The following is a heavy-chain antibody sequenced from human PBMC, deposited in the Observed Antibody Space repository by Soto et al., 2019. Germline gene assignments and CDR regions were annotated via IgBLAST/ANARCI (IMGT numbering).Heavy chain of an antibody. CDR3: ARGRPYYYDSSGYYPFDY. D-gene: IGHD3-22*01. Sequence: GGSLRLSCAASGFTFSSYAMHWVRQAPGKGLEWVAVISYDGSNKYYADSVKGRFTISRDNSKNTLYLQMNSLRAEDTAVYYCARGRPYYYDSSGYYPFDYWGQGTLVTVSS. J-gene: IGHJ4*02. CDR2: ISYDGSNK. V-gene: IGHV3-30-3*01. CDR1: GFTFSSYA.